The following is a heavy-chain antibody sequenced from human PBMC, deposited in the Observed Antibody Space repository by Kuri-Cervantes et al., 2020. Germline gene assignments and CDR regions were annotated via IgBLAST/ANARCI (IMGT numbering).Heavy chain of an antibody. J-gene: IGHJ2*01. V-gene: IGHV3-20*04. CDR1: GFIFSSYS. CDR2: INWNGGST. D-gene: IGHD6-19*01. CDR3: TRGYSSGWYFDL. Sequence: GGSLRLSCAASGFIFSSYSMNWVRQAPGKGLEWVSGINWNGGSTGYADSVKGRFTISRDNAKNSLYLQMNSLRAEDTAVYYCTRGYSSGWYFDLWGRGTLVTVSS.